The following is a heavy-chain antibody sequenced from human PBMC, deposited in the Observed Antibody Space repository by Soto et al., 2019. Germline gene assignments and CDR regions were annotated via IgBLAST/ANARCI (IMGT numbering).Heavy chain of an antibody. V-gene: IGHV1-69*01. D-gene: IGHD6-13*01. CDR2: IIPMFSSS. CDR3: AKDIGFQQHLIVFDL. CDR1: GGTFSDYA. Sequence: QVQLVQSGAEVKKPGASVKVSCTASGGTFSDYAFSWVRQAPGQVLEWMGGIIPMFSSSSFAQKFQGRLTITADGSTSTAYMALSSLGSADTAMYYCAKDIGFQQHLIVFDLWGPGTLVTFSS. J-gene: IGHJ4*02.